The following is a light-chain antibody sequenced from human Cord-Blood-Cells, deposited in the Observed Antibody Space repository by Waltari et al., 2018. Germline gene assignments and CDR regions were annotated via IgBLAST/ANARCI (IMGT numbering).Light chain of an antibody. CDR3: MIWHSSAWV. CDR1: SGINVGTYR. Sequence: QAVLTQPSSLSASPGASASLTCTLRSGINVGTYRIYWYQQKPGSPPQYLLRYKSDSDKQQGSGVPCRFYGSREASANAVILLISGLQSEEEADYYCMIWHSSAWVFGGGTKLTVL. J-gene: IGLJ2*01. CDR2: YKSDSDK. V-gene: IGLV5-45*02.